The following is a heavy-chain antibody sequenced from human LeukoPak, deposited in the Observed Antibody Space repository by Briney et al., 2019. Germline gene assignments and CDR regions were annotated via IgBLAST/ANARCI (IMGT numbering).Heavy chain of an antibody. D-gene: IGHD2-2*01. CDR1: GYTFTGYY. Sequence: ASVKVSCKASGYTFTGYYMHWVRQAPGQGLEWMGWINPNSGGTNYAQKFQGRVTMTRDTSISTAYMELSRLRSDDTAVYYCARDFSWLKRDCSSTNCLTRNDYGMDVWGQGTTVTVSS. CDR3: ARDFSWLKRDCSSTNCLTRNDYGMDV. J-gene: IGHJ6*02. V-gene: IGHV1-2*02. CDR2: INPNSGGT.